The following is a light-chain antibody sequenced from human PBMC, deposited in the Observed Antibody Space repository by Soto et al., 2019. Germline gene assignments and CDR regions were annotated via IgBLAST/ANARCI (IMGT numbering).Light chain of an antibody. CDR1: QDISSW. Sequence: DIQMTQSPSSVSASVGDRVTITCRASQDISSWLAWYQQKPGKAPKLLIYFASSLQCGVPSRFSASEAGTDFTLTISSLQPEDSATYYCQQADTFPYTFGQGTKLEIK. CDR3: QQADTFPYT. V-gene: IGKV1-12*01. CDR2: FAS. J-gene: IGKJ2*01.